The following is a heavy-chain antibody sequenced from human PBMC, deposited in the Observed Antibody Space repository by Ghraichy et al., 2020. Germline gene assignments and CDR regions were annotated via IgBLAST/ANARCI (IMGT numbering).Heavy chain of an antibody. CDR3: ARVLEASQGHGMDV. CDR2: MNSDSTYI. V-gene: IGHV3-21*01. D-gene: IGHD5-24*01. J-gene: IGHJ6*02. CDR1: GFTFSTYS. Sequence: GGSLRLSCAASGFTFSTYSMNWVRQAPGKGLEWVSSMNSDSTYIYYADSMKGRFTTSRDNAKSSLYLQMNGLRADDTAVYYCARVLEASQGHGMDVWGQGTTVTVSS.